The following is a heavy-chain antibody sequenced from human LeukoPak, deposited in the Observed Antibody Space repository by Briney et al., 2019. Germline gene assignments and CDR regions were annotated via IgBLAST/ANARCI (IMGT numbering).Heavy chain of an antibody. V-gene: IGHV4-4*07. CDR1: GGSISSYY. Sequence: PSETLSLTCTVSGGSISSYYWSWIRQPAGKGLEWIGRIYTSGSTNYNPSLKSRFTMSVDTSKNQFSLKLSSATAADTAVYYCARVGGVAAAGTFDYWGQGTLVTVSS. CDR3: ARVGGVAAAGTFDY. J-gene: IGHJ4*02. CDR2: IYTSGST. D-gene: IGHD6-13*01.